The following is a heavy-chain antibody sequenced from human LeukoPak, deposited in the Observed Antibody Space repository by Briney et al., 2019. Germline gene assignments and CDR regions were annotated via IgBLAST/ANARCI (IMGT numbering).Heavy chain of an antibody. J-gene: IGHJ4*02. CDR2: VDPEDGET. V-gene: IGHV1-69-2*01. Sequence: ASVKVSCKVSGYTFTDYYMHWVQQAPGKGLEWMGLVDPEDGETIYAEKFQGRVTITADTSTDTAYMELSSLRSEDTAVYYCAAYSSSSFVDYWGQGTLVTVSS. CDR3: AAYSSSSFVDY. CDR1: GYTFTDYY. D-gene: IGHD6-6*01.